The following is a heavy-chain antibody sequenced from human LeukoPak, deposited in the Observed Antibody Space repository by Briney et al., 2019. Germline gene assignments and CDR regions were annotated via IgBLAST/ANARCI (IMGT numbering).Heavy chain of an antibody. V-gene: IGHV4-4*07. CDR1: GGSINSCY. CDR3: ARQGYTASHFSQDY. CDR2: IYTTGSS. Sequence: SDTLSLTCTVSGGSINSCYWRWVRQAAGKGLEWIGRIYTTGSSNYNPPLNSPLTMSIDTSKNHFSLNLNSVTAADTAIYYCARQGYTASHFSQDYWGQATLATVSS. D-gene: IGHD5-12*01. J-gene: IGHJ4*02.